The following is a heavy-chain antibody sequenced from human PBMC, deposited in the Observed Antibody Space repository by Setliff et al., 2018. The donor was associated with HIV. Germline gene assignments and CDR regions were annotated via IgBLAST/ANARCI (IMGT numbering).Heavy chain of an antibody. V-gene: IGHV4-31*03. Sequence: SETLSLTCTVSGGSISGGYYYWGWIRQHPGKGLEWIGYIYYSGNPFYNPSLRSRVTISLDTPKNQFSLKLSSVTAADTAVYYCARGFDYAQRPPLYYFDYWGQGTLVTVSS. J-gene: IGHJ4*02. CDR2: IYYSGNP. CDR3: ARGFDYAQRPPLYYFDY. D-gene: IGHD2-2*01. CDR1: GGSISGGYYY.